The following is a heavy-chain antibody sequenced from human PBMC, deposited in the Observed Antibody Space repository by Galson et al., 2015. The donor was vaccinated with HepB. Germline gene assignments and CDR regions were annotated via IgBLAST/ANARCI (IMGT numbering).Heavy chain of an antibody. Sequence: LRLSCAASGFTFSSYDMNWVRQAPGKGLEWVSSISSSSSYKYYADSVKGRFTISRDNAKNSLYPQMNRLRAEDTAVYYCARVWYSGTANYYFDYWGQGTLVTVSS. CDR2: ISSSSSYK. CDR3: ARVWYSGTANYYFDY. V-gene: IGHV3-21*01. CDR1: GFTFSSYD. D-gene: IGHD3-10*01. J-gene: IGHJ4*02.